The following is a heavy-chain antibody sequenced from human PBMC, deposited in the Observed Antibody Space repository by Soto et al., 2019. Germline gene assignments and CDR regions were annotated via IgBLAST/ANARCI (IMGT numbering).Heavy chain of an antibody. D-gene: IGHD1-1*01. J-gene: IGHJ6*02. V-gene: IGHV1-18*01. CDR3: ARTNCTMDYVFGMDV. CDR1: GHTLSRYG. CDR2: ISGNNGNT. Sequence: QVQLVQSAAEVKKPGASVKVSCTASGHTLSRYGISWIRQAPGQGLEWLGWISGNNGNTNYAPKFRDRVTMTDDPSTSTVFLEVRTLRSADTATYYCARTNCTMDYVFGMDVWGQGTTVIVS.